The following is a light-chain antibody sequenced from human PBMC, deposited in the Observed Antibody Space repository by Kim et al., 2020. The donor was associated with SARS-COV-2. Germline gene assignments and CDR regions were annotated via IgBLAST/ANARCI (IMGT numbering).Light chain of an antibody. CDR3: QAWDSSTGV. CDR1: KLGDKY. CDR2: QDR. J-gene: IGLJ3*02. Sequence: VSPGQTATITCSRDKLGDKYACWYQQKPGQSPVLFINQDRKRPAGTPERFSGSNSGNTATLTISGTQAMDEADYYCQAWDSSTGVFGGGTQLTVL. V-gene: IGLV3-1*01.